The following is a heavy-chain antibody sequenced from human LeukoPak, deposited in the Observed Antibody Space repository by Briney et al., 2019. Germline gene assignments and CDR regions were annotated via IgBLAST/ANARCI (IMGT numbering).Heavy chain of an antibody. CDR1: GFTLSNYD. CDR2: ISTSSRYI. D-gene: IGHD2-2*01. CDR3: ARADCSSSTCYLRRSWFDP. V-gene: IGHV3-21*01. J-gene: IGHJ5*02. Sequence: GGSLRLSCAASGFTLSNYDMNWVRQAPGKGLEWVSSISTSSRYIYYKDSVRGRFTISRDDATYSLYLEKNSLSAEDTAVYYSARADCSSSTCYLRRSWFDPWGQGTLVTVSS.